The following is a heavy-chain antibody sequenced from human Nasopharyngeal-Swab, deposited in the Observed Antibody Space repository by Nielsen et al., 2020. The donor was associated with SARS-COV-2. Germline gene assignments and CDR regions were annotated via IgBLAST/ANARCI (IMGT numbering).Heavy chain of an antibody. V-gene: IGHV4-34*01. CDR2: INHSGST. CDR1: GGSFSGYY. CDR3: ARGIVVVPAAMAYYYYYGMDV. Sequence: SETLSLTCAVYGGSFSGYYWSWIRQPPGKGLEWIGEINHSGSTNYNPSLKSRVTISVDTSKNQFSLKLSPVTAADTAVYYCARGIVVVPAAMAYYYYYGMDVWGQGTTVTVSS. D-gene: IGHD2-2*01. J-gene: IGHJ6*02.